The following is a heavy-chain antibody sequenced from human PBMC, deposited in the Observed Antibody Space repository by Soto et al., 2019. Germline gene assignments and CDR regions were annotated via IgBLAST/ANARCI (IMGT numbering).Heavy chain of an antibody. CDR3: TRHSSGNYHWFGP. CDR1: GCSITIYY. V-gene: IGHV4-59*08. Sequence: PSDTLSLTCTVSGCSITIYYWSWIRQPPGKGLEWIGYIYYSGTTNYNPSLKSRLTISVDPSKKQLSLKLSSVTAADTAVYYCTRHSSGNYHWFGPWGQGTLVTSPQ. J-gene: IGHJ5*02. CDR2: IYYSGTT. D-gene: IGHD1-7*01.